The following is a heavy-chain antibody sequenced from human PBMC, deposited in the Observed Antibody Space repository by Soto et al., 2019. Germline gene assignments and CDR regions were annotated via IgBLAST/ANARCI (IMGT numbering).Heavy chain of an antibody. J-gene: IGHJ4*02. D-gene: IGHD1-26*01. CDR3: AREDRYSGSYPFDY. V-gene: IGHV4-59*01. Sequence: PSETLSLTCTVSGGSISNYYWSWIRQPPGKGLEWIGYFYYRGSTNYNPSLKSRVTISVDPSRTQFSLKLSSVTAADTAVYYCAREDRYSGSYPFDYWGQGTLVTVSS. CDR2: FYYRGST. CDR1: GGSISNYY.